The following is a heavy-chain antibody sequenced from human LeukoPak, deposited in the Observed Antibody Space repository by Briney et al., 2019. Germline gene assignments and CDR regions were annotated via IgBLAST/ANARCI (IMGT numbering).Heavy chain of an antibody. CDR2: ISSSSSYI. J-gene: IGHJ4*02. V-gene: IGHV3-21*01. Sequence: GGSLRLSCAASGFTFSSYSMNWVRQAPGKGLEWVSSISSSSSYIYYADSVKGRFTISRDNARNSLYLQMNSLRAEDTAVYYCASLYCTHTTCYYFDYWGQGTLVSVSS. CDR1: GFTFSSYS. D-gene: IGHD2-2*01. CDR3: ASLYCTHTTCYYFDY.